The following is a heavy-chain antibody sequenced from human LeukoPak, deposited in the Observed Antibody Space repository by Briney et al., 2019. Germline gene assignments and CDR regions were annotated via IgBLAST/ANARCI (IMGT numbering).Heavy chain of an antibody. CDR3: AKSGYYDSSGYYQGFDY. CDR1: GFTFSNYG. Sequence: PGGSLRLSCAASGFTFSNYGMHWVRQAPGKGLEWVAVISYDGSNKYYADSVKGRFTNSRDNFKNTLYLQMNSLRAEDRAVYYCAKSGYYDSSGYYQGFDYWGQGTLVAVSS. J-gene: IGHJ4*02. CDR2: ISYDGSNK. D-gene: IGHD3-22*01. V-gene: IGHV3-30*18.